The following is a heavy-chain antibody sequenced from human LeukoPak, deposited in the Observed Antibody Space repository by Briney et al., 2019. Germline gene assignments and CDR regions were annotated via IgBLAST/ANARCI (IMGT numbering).Heavy chain of an antibody. J-gene: IGHJ4*03. CDR3: AREVARPNFFDY. D-gene: IGHD6-6*01. CDR1: GFTFSSYA. CDR2: TSHDETTK. Sequence: GGSLRLSCAASGFTFSSYAMHWVRQAPGKGLEWVAVTSHDETTKYYADSVKGRFTISRDNSKNTLYLQMNSLRAEDTAVYFCAREVARPNFFDYWGKGTTVTISS. V-gene: IGHV3-30*04.